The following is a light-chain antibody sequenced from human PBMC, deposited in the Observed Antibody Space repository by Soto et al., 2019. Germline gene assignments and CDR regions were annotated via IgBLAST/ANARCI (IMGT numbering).Light chain of an antibody. V-gene: IGKV3-20*01. CDR2: GAS. Sequence: EIVLTQSPGTLSLSPGERATLSCRASQSVSSSYLAWYQQKPGQAPRLLIYGASSRATGIPDRFSGSGSGTDFTLTISRLEPEDFAVYYCQQYGSSPLYTFGQGTKLAI. J-gene: IGKJ2*01. CDR3: QQYGSSPLYT. CDR1: QSVSSSY.